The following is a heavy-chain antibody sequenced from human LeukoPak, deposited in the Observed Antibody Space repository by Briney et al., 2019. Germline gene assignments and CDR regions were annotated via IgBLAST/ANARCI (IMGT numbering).Heavy chain of an antibody. CDR3: AKGISPVMRDAFDI. D-gene: IGHD3-16*01. CDR2: ISYDGSNK. Sequence: GGSLRLSCAASGLLFSAYGMHWVRQAPGKGLEWVAVISYDGSNKYYADSVKGRFTISRDNSKNTLYLQMNSLRAEDTAVYYCAKGISPVMRDAFDIWGQGTMVTVSS. CDR1: GLLFSAYG. V-gene: IGHV3-30*18. J-gene: IGHJ3*02.